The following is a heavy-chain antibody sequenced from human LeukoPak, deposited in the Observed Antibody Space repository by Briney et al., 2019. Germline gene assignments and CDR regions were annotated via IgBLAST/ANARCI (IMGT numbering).Heavy chain of an antibody. Sequence: SETLSLTCTVSGGSISSYYWSWTRQPPGKGLEWIGYISYSGSTNYNPSLKSRVTISLDTSKNQFSLKLSSVTAADTAVYYCARSLPAYDFWSGYHNTAYFDYWGQGTLVTVSS. J-gene: IGHJ4*02. CDR2: ISYSGST. CDR1: GGSISSYY. CDR3: ARSLPAYDFWSGYHNTAYFDY. D-gene: IGHD3-3*01. V-gene: IGHV4-59*08.